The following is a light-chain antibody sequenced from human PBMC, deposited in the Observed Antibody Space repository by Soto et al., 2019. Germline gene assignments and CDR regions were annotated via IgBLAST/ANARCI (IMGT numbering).Light chain of an antibody. Sequence: IVMTQSPATLSESPGERATLSCRASQSVSSNLAWYQQKPGQAPRLLIYDASNRATGIPARFSGRGSGTDFTLTISSLQPEDVATYYCQQSLSTLLTFGGGTKVDNK. V-gene: IGKV3D-15*01. CDR3: QQSLSTLLT. CDR1: QSVSSN. CDR2: DAS. J-gene: IGKJ4*01.